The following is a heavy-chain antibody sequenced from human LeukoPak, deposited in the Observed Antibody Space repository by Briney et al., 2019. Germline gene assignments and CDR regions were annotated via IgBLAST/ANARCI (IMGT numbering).Heavy chain of an antibody. CDR1: GFSFSDDW. CDR2: IKHKRDGGTT. V-gene: IGHV3-15*01. D-gene: IGHD3-10*01. CDR3: TTVTMVRGYDY. J-gene: IGHJ4*02. Sequence: GGSLRLSCAASGFSFSDDWTSWVRQAPEKGLEWVGRIKHKRDGGTTDYAAPVKGRFTISRDDSKNMLYLEMNSLKIEDTAVYYCTTVTMVRGYDYWGQGTLVTVSS.